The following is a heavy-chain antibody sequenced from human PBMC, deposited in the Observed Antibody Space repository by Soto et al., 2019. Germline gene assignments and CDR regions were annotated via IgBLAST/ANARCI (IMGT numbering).Heavy chain of an antibody. CDR3: ARGGITMVRGVTNWFDP. V-gene: IGHV1-46*01. CDR1: GYTFTSYY. D-gene: IGHD3-10*01. J-gene: IGHJ5*02. CDR2: INPSGGST. Sequence: QVQLVQSGAEVKKPGASVKVSCKASGYTFTSYYMHWVRQAPGQGLEWMGIINPSGGSTSYAQKFQGRVTMTRDTSTSTVYMELSSLRSEDTVVYYCARGGITMVRGVTNWFDPWGQGTLVTVSS.